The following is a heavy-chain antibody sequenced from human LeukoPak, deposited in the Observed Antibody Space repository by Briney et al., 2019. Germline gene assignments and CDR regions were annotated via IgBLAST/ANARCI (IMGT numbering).Heavy chain of an antibody. CDR1: GGSISCYY. J-gene: IGHJ4*02. D-gene: IGHD3-10*01. CDR3: ARAGAPNSPFDY. CDR2: IYYSGST. Sequence: SETLSLTCTVSGGSISCYYWCWLRQPPGKGLEWIGYIYYSGSTNYNPSLKSRVTISVDTSKNQFSLKLSSVTAADTAVHYCARAGAPNSPFDYWGQGTLVTVSS. V-gene: IGHV4-59*01.